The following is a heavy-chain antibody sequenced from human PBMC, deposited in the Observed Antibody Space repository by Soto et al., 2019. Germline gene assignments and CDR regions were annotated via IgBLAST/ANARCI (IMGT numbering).Heavy chain of an antibody. V-gene: IGHV3-30*03. CDR1: GFTFNDYA. Sequence: QVHLVESGGGGVQPGRSKRLSCVVSGFTFNDYAIHWVRQAPGKGLEWVAVISFDGNNKFYADSVKGRLTISRDRSTTTAYLQMNNLRAEDTAVYYCARDHWDCSGGGCNPHQLNFFAMDVWGQGTTVTVSS. J-gene: IGHJ6*02. D-gene: IGHD2-15*01. CDR2: ISFDGNNK. CDR3: ARDHWDCSGGGCNPHQLNFFAMDV.